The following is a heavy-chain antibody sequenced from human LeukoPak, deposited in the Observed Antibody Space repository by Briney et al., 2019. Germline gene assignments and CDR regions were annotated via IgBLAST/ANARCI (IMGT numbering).Heavy chain of an antibody. J-gene: IGHJ4*02. CDR3: ARGEQLNYFAY. V-gene: IGHV3-48*03. D-gene: IGHD1-26*01. Sequence: PGGSLRLSCAASGFTFSSYEMSWVRQAPGKGLEWVSYISTSGTTEKYADSVRARFTISRDNAKNSLYLQMYSLRAEDTAVYYCARGEQLNYFAYWGQGALVTVSS. CDR1: GFTFSSYE. CDR2: ISTSGTTE.